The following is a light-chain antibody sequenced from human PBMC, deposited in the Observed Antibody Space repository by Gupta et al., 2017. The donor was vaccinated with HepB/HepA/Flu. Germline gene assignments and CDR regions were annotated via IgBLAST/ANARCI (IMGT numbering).Light chain of an antibody. CDR3: QQANSFPPT. V-gene: IGKV1-12*01. CDR1: QSIGIW. CDR2: GAS. Sequence: DIQMIQSPSSVSASVGDRVTITCRATQSIGIWLAWYQQKPGKAPKLLIYGASNLQSGVPSRFSGSGSGTDFSLTISSLQSEDFGTFYCQQANSFPPTFGQGTRLEI. J-gene: IGKJ5*01.